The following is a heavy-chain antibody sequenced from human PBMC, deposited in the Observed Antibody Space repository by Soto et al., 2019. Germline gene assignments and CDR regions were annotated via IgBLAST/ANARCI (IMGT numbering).Heavy chain of an antibody. V-gene: IGHV1-69*06. D-gene: IGHD3-16*01. CDR2: IIPIFGTA. CDR1: GGTFSSYA. J-gene: IGHJ4*02. Sequence: SVKVSCKASGGTFSSYAISWVRQAPGQGLEWMGGIIPIFGTANYAQKFQGRVTITADKSTSTAYMELSSLRSEDTAVYYCAREPRSTGDTFDYWGQGTLVTVSS. CDR3: AREPRSTGDTFDY.